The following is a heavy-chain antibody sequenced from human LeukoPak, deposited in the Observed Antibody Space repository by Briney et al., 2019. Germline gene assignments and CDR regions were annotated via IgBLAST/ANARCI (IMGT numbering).Heavy chain of an antibody. Sequence: SETLSLTCAVYGGSFSGYYWSRIRQPPGKGLEWIGEINHSGSTNYNPSLKSRVTISVGTSKNQFSLKLSSVTAADTAVYYCARAGYSGSYRSWWFDPWGQGTLVTVSS. CDR1: GGSFSGYY. V-gene: IGHV4-34*01. D-gene: IGHD1-26*01. J-gene: IGHJ5*02. CDR2: INHSGST. CDR3: ARAGYSGSYRSWWFDP.